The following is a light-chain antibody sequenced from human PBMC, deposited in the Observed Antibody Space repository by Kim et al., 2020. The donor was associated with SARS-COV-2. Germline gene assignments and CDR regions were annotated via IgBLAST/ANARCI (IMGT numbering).Light chain of an antibody. CDR3: QQDHNLPWT. V-gene: IGKV3D-7*01. CDR2: AAS. CDR1: QSVSSSY. J-gene: IGKJ1*01. Sequence: PGQRATLSCRASQSVSSSYLSWYQHKPGQAPRLLIYAASTRATAIPARFSGSGSGTDFMLTITSLQPEDFAVYYCQQDHNLPWTFGQGTKVEIK.